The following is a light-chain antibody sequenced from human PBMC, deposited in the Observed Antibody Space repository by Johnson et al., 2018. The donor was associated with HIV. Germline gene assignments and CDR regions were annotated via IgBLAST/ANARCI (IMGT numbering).Light chain of an antibody. J-gene: IGLJ1*01. CDR1: SCDIADNY. CDR3: GTWESSLRGGF. V-gene: IGLV1-51*01. CDR2: DNN. Sequence: QSVLTQPPSVSAASGQKVTISCSGSSCDIADNYVSWHQQLPGTAPKLLIFDNNKRPSGIPDRFSGSKSGTSATLGITGLQTGDEADYYCGTWESSLRGGFFGTGTKVTVL.